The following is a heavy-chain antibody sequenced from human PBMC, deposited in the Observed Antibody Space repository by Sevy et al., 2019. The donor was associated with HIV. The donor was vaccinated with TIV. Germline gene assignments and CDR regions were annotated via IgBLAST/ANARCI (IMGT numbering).Heavy chain of an antibody. CDR3: AREDVVPAATYYYYGMDV. J-gene: IGHJ6*02. D-gene: IGHD2-2*01. V-gene: IGHV3-7*01. CDR2: IKQDGSEK. CDR1: GFTFSSYW. Sequence: GGSLRLSCAASGFTFSSYWMSWVRQAPGKGLEWVANIKQDGSEKYYVDSVKGRFALSRDNAKNSLYLQMNSLRAEVTAVYYCAREDVVPAATYYYYGMDVWGQGTMVTVSS.